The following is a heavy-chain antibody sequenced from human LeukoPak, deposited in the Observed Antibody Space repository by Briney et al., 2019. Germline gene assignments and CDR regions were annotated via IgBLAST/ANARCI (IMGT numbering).Heavy chain of an antibody. J-gene: IGHJ4*02. CDR1: GFTFSGSA. Sequence: GGSLRLSCAASGFTFSGSAMHWVRQASGKGLEWVGRIRSKANSYATAYAASVKGRFTISRDDSKNTAYLQMNSLKTEDTAVYYCTTDPIVVVPAALHIRDYWGQGTLVTVSS. CDR2: IRSKANSYAT. D-gene: IGHD2-2*01. V-gene: IGHV3-73*01. CDR3: TTDPIVVVPAALHIRDY.